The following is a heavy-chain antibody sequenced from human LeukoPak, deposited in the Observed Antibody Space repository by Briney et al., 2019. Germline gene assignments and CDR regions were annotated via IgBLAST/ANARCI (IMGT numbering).Heavy chain of an antibody. CDR2: IYFTGST. CDR3: ARAGIVGDAFDN. V-gene: IGHV4-59*01. Sequence: PSETLSLTCTVSGGSISSYYWSWIRQPPGKGLEWIGYIYFTGSTNYNPSLKSRVIMSVDTSKNQFSLKVTSVNVADTAVYYCARAGIVGDAFDNWGQGTMVIVSS. J-gene: IGHJ3*02. CDR1: GGSISSYY. D-gene: IGHD2-15*01.